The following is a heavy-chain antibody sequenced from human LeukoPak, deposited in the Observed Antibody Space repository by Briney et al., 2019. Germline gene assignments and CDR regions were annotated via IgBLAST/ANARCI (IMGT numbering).Heavy chain of an antibody. J-gene: IGHJ4*02. CDR1: GYTFTSYG. D-gene: IGHD3-22*01. V-gene: IGHV1-18*01. CDR3: ARVVTMIVVASFDY. CDR2: ISAYNGNT. Sequence: VASVKVPCKASGYTFTSYGISWVRQAPGQGLEWMGWISAYNGNTNYAQKLQGRVTMTTDTSTSTAYMELRSLRSDDTAVYYCARVVTMIVVASFDYWGQGTLVTVSS.